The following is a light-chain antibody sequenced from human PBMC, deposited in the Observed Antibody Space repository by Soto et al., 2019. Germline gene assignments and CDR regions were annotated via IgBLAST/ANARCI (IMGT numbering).Light chain of an antibody. CDR3: QSYDSSLSGFV. CDR1: SSKIGAGYD. Sequence: QSVLTQPPSVSGAPGQRVTISCTGSSSKIGAGYDVHWYQQLPGTASKLLIYGNYNRPSGVPDRFSGSKSGTSISLAITGLQAEDEADYYCQSYDSSLSGFVFGTGTKVTVL. CDR2: GNY. J-gene: IGLJ1*01. V-gene: IGLV1-40*01.